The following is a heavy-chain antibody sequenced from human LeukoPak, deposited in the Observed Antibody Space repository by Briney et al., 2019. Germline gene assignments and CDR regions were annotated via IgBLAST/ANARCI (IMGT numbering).Heavy chain of an antibody. J-gene: IGHJ4*02. Sequence: GASVKVSCKASGGTFSSYAISWVRQAPGQGLEWMGGIIPIFGTANYAQKFQGRVTITADESTSTAYMELSSLRSEDTAVYYCARNADCTNGVCCTFDYWGQGTLVTVSS. CDR3: ARNADCTNGVCCTFDY. D-gene: IGHD2-8*01. CDR1: GGTFSSYA. V-gene: IGHV1-69*13. CDR2: IIPIFGTA.